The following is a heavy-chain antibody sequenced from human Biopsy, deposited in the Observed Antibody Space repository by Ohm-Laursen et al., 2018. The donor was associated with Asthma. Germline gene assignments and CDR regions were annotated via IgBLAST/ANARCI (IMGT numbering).Heavy chain of an antibody. J-gene: IGHJ6*02. CDR2: IKIDGSED. CDR3: ARGGYCTSPTCPWGRYATDV. CDR1: GFTFTSYC. D-gene: IGHD2-8*01. Sequence: SLRLSCSASGFTFTSYCMSWVRQAPGKGLEWVANIKIDGSEDYYVDSVKGRFTISRDNAKNSLFLHMNSLRAGDSAVYYCARGGYCTSPTCPWGRYATDVWGQGTTVTVSS. V-gene: IGHV3-7*01.